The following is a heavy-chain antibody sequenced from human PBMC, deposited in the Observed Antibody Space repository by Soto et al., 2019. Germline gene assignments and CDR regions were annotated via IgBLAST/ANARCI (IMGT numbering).Heavy chain of an antibody. CDR1: GFTFRTYW. J-gene: IGHJ6*02. CDR2: INLDGSEK. Sequence: EVQLVESGGGLVQPGGSLRLSCAASGFTFRTYWLSWVRQVPGKGLEWVANINLDGSEKNYVDSVKGRFTISRDKARNSLYLQMSSLRAEDTALYYCARDGSTSWYSYDYHGMDVWGQGTTVTVSS. D-gene: IGHD5-18*01. V-gene: IGHV3-7*05. CDR3: ARDGSTSWYSYDYHGMDV.